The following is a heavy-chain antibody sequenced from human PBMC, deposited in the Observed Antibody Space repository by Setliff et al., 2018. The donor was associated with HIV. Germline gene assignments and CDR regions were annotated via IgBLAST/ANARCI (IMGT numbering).Heavy chain of an antibody. D-gene: IGHD3-10*02. Sequence: SVKVSCKASGGTLRSYGMTWVRQAPGQGLEWMGTVIPVRDMANYAEKFQGRVTITADRSTSTSYMELRGLRSEDTAVYYCARGQEMYLMVTMLGGYYYYHMDVWGQGTTVTVSS. V-gene: IGHV1-69*04. CDR2: VIPVRDMA. J-gene: IGHJ6*02. CDR1: GGTLRSYG. CDR3: ARGQEMYLMVTMLGGYYYYHMDV.